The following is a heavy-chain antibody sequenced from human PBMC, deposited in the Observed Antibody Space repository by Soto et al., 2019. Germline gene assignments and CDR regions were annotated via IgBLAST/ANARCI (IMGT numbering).Heavy chain of an antibody. J-gene: IGHJ4*02. CDR1: GYTFINYA. D-gene: IGHD2-15*01. Sequence: EASVKVSCKASGYTFINYAIHWVCQAPGQRLEWMGWINAGNGDTKYSQKFQGRVTITRDTSANTAYMELSGLRSEGTAVYYCARGGAGYYFDYWGQGTLVTAPQ. CDR3: ARGGAGYYFDY. V-gene: IGHV1-3*01. CDR2: INAGNGDT.